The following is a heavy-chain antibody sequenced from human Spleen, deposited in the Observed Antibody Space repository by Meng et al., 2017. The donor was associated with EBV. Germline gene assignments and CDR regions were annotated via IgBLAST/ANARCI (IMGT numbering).Heavy chain of an antibody. D-gene: IGHD3-10*01. CDR1: GDTFTAYG. CDR3: ASESGRGFTPDY. V-gene: IGHV1-69*01. Sequence: QVQVVQSGAEVKKPGSSVKVSCKASGDTFTAYGFSWVRQAPGQGLEWMGGIIPMFGAANTAQKFQGRVTITADESTSTHYMDLSGLRSEDTAVYYCASESGRGFTPDYWGQGTLVTVSS. CDR2: IIPMFGAA. J-gene: IGHJ4*02.